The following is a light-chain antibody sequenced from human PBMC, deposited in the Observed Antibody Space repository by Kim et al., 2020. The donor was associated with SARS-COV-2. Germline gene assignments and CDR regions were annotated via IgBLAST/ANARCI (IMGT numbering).Light chain of an antibody. V-gene: IGLV1-44*01. Sequence: QSVLTQPPSASGTPGQTVTISCSRSGSNIGSNSIDWYQQLPGTAPKPLIFGYNQRPSGIPDRFSGSMSGASASLANSGLQSEDAADYYCSVWDGSLNGAIFGGGPQLTFL. J-gene: IGLJ2*01. CDR2: GYN. CDR1: GSNIGSNS. CDR3: SVWDGSLNGAI.